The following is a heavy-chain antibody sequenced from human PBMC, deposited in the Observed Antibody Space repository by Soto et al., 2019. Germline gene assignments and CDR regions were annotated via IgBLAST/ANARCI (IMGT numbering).Heavy chain of an antibody. CDR2: ISAYNGNT. D-gene: IGHD3-3*01. CDR1: GYTFTSYG. Sequence: PSVKVSCKASGYTFTSYGISWVRQAPGQGLEWMGWISAYNGNTNYAQKLQGRVTMTTDTSTSTAYMELRSLRSDDTAVYYCARDRPLRFLEWLNYYGMDVWGQGTTVTVSS. V-gene: IGHV1-18*01. J-gene: IGHJ6*02. CDR3: ARDRPLRFLEWLNYYGMDV.